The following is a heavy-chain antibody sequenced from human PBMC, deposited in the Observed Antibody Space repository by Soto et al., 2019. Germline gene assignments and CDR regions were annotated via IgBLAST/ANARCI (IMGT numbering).Heavy chain of an antibody. V-gene: IGHV5-51*01. CDR3: ARRPQKAYDPIDY. CDR2: IYPGGFDT. Sequence: PGESLKISCMTSGYKFTAYWIAWVRQRPGKDLEWMGIIYPGGFDTRYSPSFEGQVTISVDRSTNTAHLHWSSLKASDTAIYYCARRPQKAYDPIDYWGQGTLVTVSS. D-gene: IGHD1-1*01. J-gene: IGHJ4*02. CDR1: GYKFTAYW.